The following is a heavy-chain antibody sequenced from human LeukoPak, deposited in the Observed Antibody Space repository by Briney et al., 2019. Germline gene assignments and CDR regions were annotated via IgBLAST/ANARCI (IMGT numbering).Heavy chain of an antibody. CDR3: VPSAMPYLDY. CDR1: GFIIRDYW. Sequence: QPGGSLTLSCAASGFIIRDYWMHWARQAPGKGLEGVSCLQCDGVSTRYADSVKGRFTISKDDAKNTLFLDMSSLRAGDTAVYYCVPSAMPYLDYWGQGTLVTVSS. D-gene: IGHD2-2*01. V-gene: IGHV3-74*01. J-gene: IGHJ4*02. CDR2: LQCDGVST.